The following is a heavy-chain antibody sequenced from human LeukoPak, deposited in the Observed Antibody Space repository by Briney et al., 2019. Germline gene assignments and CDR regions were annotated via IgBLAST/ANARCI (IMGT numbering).Heavy chain of an antibody. CDR2: INPNSGGT. J-gene: IGHJ3*02. CDR1: GYTFTSYY. D-gene: IGHD6-13*01. CDR3: ARAIAAGYAFDI. Sequence: ASVKVSCKASGYTFTSYYMHWVRQAPGQGLEWMGWINPNSGGTNYAQKFQGRVTMTRDTSISTAYMELSRLRSDDTAVYYCARAIAAGYAFDIWGQGTMVTVSS. V-gene: IGHV1-2*02.